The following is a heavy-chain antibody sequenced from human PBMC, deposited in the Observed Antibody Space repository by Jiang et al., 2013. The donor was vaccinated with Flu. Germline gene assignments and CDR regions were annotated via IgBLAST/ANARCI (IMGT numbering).Heavy chain of an antibody. CDR3: ARGVTDGN. CDR2: INHSGST. D-gene: IGHD2-21*02. V-gene: IGHV4-34*01. J-gene: IGHJ4*02. CDR1: GGSLSGYF. Sequence: SLTCAVYGGSLSGYFWSWIRQSPRKGLEWIGEINHSGSTNYNPSLKSRVSVSIDTSKNQFSLNLSSVTAADTAVYYCARGVTDGNWGQGTLVTVSS.